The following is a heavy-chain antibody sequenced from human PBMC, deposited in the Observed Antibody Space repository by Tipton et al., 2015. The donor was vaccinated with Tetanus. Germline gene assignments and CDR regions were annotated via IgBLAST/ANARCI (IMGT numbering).Heavy chain of an antibody. Sequence: VQLVQSGAEVKKPGESLKISCKVSGHNSRSYWVSWVRQMPGKGLEWMGIIYHSGTTYYNPSLKDRAVISEDTPRDQFSLRLTSVTAEDTAIYYCARSTSVGSSLPLTPLFDFWGQGTLVTVST. CDR2: IYHSGTT. D-gene: IGHD1-14*01. CDR1: GHNSRSYW. J-gene: IGHJ5*01. CDR3: ARSTSVGSSLPLTPLFDF. V-gene: IGHV5-51*01.